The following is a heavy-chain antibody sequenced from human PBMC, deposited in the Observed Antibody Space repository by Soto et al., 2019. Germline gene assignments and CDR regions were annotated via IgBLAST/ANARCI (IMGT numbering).Heavy chain of an antibody. CDR2: IYYSGST. Sequence: PSETLSLTCTVSGSSISSSSYSWGWIRQPPGKGLEWIGSIYYSGSTYYNPSLKSRVTISVDTSKNQFSLKLSSVTAADTAVYYCARNRVEMATNQFPFDYWGQGTLVTVSS. J-gene: IGHJ4*02. CDR3: ARNRVEMATNQFPFDY. D-gene: IGHD2-2*01. V-gene: IGHV4-39*01. CDR1: GSSISSSSYS.